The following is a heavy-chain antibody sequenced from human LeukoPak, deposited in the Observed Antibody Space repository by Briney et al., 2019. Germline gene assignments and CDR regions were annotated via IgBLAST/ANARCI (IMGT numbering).Heavy chain of an antibody. D-gene: IGHD6-13*01. CDR1: GFTFSSYW. J-gene: IGHJ3*02. V-gene: IGHV3-15*01. CDR3: ARDRSSSWYDVRNDAFDI. Sequence: PGGSLRLSCAASGFTFSSYWMSWVRQALGKGLEWVGRIKSITDAGTTDYAAPVKGRFTISRDDSKNTLYLQMNSLKTEDTAVYYCARDRSSSWYDVRNDAFDIWGQGTMVTVSS. CDR2: IKSITDAGTT.